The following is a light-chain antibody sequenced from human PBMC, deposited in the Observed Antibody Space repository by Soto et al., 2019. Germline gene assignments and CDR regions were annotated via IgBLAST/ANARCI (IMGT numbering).Light chain of an antibody. V-gene: IGKV3-20*01. J-gene: IGKJ1*01. CDR1: QSVTRTF. Sequence: EIVLTQSPGTLAFSPGEGCTLSCRASQSVTRTFLAWYQQKLGQAPRLLMYDASSRATGIPDRFSGSGSGTDFTLTISRLEPEDFAVYYCQQYSSSRTFGQGTKVDIK. CDR2: DAS. CDR3: QQYSSSRT.